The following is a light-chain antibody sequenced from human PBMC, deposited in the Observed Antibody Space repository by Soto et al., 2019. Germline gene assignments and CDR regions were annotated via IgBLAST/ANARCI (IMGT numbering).Light chain of an antibody. J-gene: IGLJ3*02. V-gene: IGLV2-14*01. Sequence: QPVLTQPASVSGSPGQSITISCTGTSSDVGAYDFVSWYQQHPDKAPKLVIFEVTNRPSGVSHRFSGSKSGNTASLTISGLQAEDEADYYCTSYTGSSPLVVFGGGTKLTVL. CDR3: TSYTGSSPLVV. CDR2: EVT. CDR1: SSDVGAYDF.